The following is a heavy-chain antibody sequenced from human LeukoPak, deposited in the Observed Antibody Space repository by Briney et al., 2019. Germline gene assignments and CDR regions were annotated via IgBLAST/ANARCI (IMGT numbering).Heavy chain of an antibody. CDR1: GGSISSYY. CDR2: IYDSGST. CDR3: ARGNIDTAMGNN. D-gene: IGHD5-18*01. V-gene: IGHV4-59*01. Sequence: SETLSLTCTVSGGSISSYYWSWIRQPPGKGLEWIGYIYDSGSTNYNPSLKSRVTISVDRSKNQFSLKLSSVTAADTAVYYCARGNIDTAMGNNWGQGTLVTVSS. J-gene: IGHJ4*02.